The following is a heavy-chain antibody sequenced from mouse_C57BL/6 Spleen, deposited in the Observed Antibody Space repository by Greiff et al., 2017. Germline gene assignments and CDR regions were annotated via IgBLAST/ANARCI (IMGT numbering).Heavy chain of an antibody. CDR3: ARHEERGTAQATLNFDY. V-gene: IGHV1-62-2*01. Sequence: VQLQQSGAELVKPGASVKLSCKASGYTFPEYTIHWVKQRSGQGLEWIGWFYPGSGSIKYNEKFKDKATLTADKSSSTVYMELSRLTSEDSAVYFCARHEERGTAQATLNFDYWGQGTTLTVSS. D-gene: IGHD3-2*02. CDR2: FYPGSGSI. CDR1: GYTFPEYT. J-gene: IGHJ2*01.